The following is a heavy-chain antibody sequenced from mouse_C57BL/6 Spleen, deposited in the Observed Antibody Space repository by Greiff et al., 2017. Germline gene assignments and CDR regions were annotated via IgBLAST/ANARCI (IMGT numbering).Heavy chain of an antibody. CDR1: GFTFSSYG. Sequence: EVMLVESGGDLVKPGGSLKLSCAASGFTFSSYGMSWVRQPPDKRLEWVATISSGGSYNNYPDSVKGRFTISRDNAKNTLYLQMSSLKSEDTAMYYCARGEDDYDAWFAYWGQGTLVTVSA. D-gene: IGHD2-4*01. J-gene: IGHJ3*01. V-gene: IGHV5-6*02. CDR2: ISSGGSYN. CDR3: ARGEDDYDAWFAY.